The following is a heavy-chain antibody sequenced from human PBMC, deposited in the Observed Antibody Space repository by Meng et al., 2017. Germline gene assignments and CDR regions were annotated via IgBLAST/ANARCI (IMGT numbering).Heavy chain of an antibody. D-gene: IGHD4-17*01. CDR1: GGSVSSGSYY. V-gene: IGHV4-61*01. CDR3: ARDGATTVTTGWFDP. J-gene: IGHJ5*02. Sequence: GPLRESGPGLVRPSQTLSLTCTVSGGSVSSGSYYWSWIRQPPGKGLEWIGYIYYSGSTNYNPSLKSRVTISVDTSKNQFSLKLSSVTAADTAVYYCARDGATTVTTGWFDPWGQGTLVTVSS. CDR2: IYYSGST.